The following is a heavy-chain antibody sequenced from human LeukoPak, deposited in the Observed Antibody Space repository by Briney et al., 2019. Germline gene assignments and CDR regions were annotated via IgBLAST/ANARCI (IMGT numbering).Heavy chain of an antibody. Sequence: GASVKVSCKGSGYTLTELSMHWVRQAPGKGLEWMGGFDPEDGETIYTQKFQGRVTMTEDISTDTAYMELSSLRSEDTAVYYCATPRYFYGSGHYPFDYWGQGTLVTVSS. CDR2: FDPEDGET. V-gene: IGHV1-24*01. CDR3: ATPRYFYGSGHYPFDY. D-gene: IGHD3-10*01. CDR1: GYTLTELS. J-gene: IGHJ4*02.